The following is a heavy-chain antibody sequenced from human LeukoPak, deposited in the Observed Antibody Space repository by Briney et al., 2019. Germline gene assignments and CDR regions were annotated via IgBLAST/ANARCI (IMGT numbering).Heavy chain of an antibody. CDR3: ANSLDYGGKKYFDY. V-gene: IGHV3-23*01. J-gene: IGHJ4*02. CDR1: GFTFSSYA. CDR2: ISGSGGST. Sequence: PGGSLRLSCAASGFTFSSYAMSWVRQAPGKGLEWVSAISGSGGSTYYADSVKGRFTISRDNSKNTLYLQMNSLRAEDTAVCYCANSLDYGGKKYFDYWGQGTLVTVSS. D-gene: IGHD4-23*01.